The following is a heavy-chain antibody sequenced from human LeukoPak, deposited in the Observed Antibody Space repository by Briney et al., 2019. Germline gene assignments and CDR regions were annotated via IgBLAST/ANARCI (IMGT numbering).Heavy chain of an antibody. Sequence: GGSLRLSCAASGFTFSSYEMNWVRQAPGKGLEWVSYISSSGSTIYYADSVKGRFTISRDNAKNSLYLQMNSLRAEDTAVYYCASAILTGYPFDYWGQGTLVNVSS. CDR1: GFTFSSYE. CDR3: ASAILTGYPFDY. D-gene: IGHD3-9*01. V-gene: IGHV3-48*03. CDR2: ISSSGSTI. J-gene: IGHJ4*02.